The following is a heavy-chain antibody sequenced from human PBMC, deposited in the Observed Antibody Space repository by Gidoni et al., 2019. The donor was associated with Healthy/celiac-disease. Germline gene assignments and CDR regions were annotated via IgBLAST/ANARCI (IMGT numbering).Heavy chain of an antibody. Sequence: QAQLQQWGAGLLTPSENLSLTCAVYGGSFSGYYWSWIRQPPGKGLEWIGGINHSGHTNSNPSLKSRVTISVDTSKNQFSLKLSSVTAADTAVYYCARGQRQWLVRGEWVDYWGQGTLVTVSS. CDR2: INHSGHT. V-gene: IGHV4-34*01. J-gene: IGHJ4*02. CDR3: ARGQRQWLVRGEWVDY. D-gene: IGHD6-19*01. CDR1: GGSFSGYY.